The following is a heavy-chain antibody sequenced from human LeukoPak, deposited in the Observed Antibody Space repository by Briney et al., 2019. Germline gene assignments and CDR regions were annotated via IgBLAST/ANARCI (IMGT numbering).Heavy chain of an antibody. Sequence: GASVKVSCKASGYTFTSYAMHWVRQAPGQRLEWMGWINAGNGNTKYSQKFQGRVTITRDTSASTAYMELSSLRSEDTAVYYCARSGGYFGAFDIWGQGTMVTVSS. CDR2: INAGNGNT. CDR3: ARSGGYFGAFDI. V-gene: IGHV1-3*01. CDR1: GYTFTSYA. D-gene: IGHD5-18*01. J-gene: IGHJ3*02.